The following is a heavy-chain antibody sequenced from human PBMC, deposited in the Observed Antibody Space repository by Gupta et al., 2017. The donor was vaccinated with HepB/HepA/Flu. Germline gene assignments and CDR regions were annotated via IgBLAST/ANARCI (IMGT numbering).Heavy chain of an antibody. D-gene: IGHD3-10*02. Sequence: QVQLVESGGGVVQPGRSLRLSCAASGFTFSSYAMNWVRQAPGKGLEWVAVISQDGRKKYYVDSVKGRVTISRDNYKNTLYVQMDSLRAEDTAVLDGARDYMLANNYYNVLDGWGQGTTVIVSS. V-gene: IGHV3-30*04. CDR1: GFTFSSYA. CDR2: ISQDGRKK. J-gene: IGHJ6*02. CDR3: ARDYMLANNYYNVLDG.